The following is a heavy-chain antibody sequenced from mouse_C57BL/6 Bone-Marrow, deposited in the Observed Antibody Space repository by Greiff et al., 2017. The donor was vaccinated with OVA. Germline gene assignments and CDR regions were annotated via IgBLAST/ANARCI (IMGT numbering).Heavy chain of an antibody. CDR3: ALYGSSSYYAMDY. D-gene: IGHD1-1*01. V-gene: IGHV2-2*01. Sequence: VLLVESGPGLVQPSQSLSITCTVSGFSLTSYGVHWVRQSPGKGLEWLGVIWSGGSTDYNAAFISSLSISKDNSKSQVFFKMNRLKADDTAIYYGALYGSSSYYAMDYWGQGTSVTVSS. J-gene: IGHJ4*01. CDR1: GFSLTSYG. CDR2: IWSGGST.